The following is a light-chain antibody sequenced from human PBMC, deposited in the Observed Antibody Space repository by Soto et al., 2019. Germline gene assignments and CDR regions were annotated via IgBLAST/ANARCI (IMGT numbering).Light chain of an antibody. V-gene: IGKV1-39*01. CDR1: ENIFSY. CDR2: GTS. J-gene: IGKJ4*01. CDR3: QQSYSTPLT. Sequence: DIQMTQSPPSLSASVGDRVTITCRASENIFSYVNWYQQKSGHAPKLLIFGTSSLHSGVPSGFSGSGSGTEFTLTINSLQPEDFATYYCQQSYSTPLTFGGGTKVDIK.